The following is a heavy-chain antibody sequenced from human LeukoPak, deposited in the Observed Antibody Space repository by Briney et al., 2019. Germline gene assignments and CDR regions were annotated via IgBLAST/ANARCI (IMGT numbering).Heavy chain of an antibody. CDR2: ISGGST. D-gene: IGHD5-24*01. CDR3: AKDDAWLQYGN. J-gene: IGHJ4*02. CDR1: GFTVSSNE. V-gene: IGHV3-38-3*01. Sequence: GGSLRLSCAASGFTVSSNEMSWVRQAPGKGLEWVSSISGGSTYYADSRKGRFTISRDNSKNTLHLQMNSLRAEDTAVYYCAKDDAWLQYGNWGRGTLVTVSS.